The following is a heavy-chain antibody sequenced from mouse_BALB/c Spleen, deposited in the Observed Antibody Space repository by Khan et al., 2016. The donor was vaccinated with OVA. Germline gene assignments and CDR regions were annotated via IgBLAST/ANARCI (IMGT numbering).Heavy chain of an antibody. CDR2: IWSAGST. D-gene: IGHD2-4*01. CDR3: ARRGYDYGRGALFAY. J-gene: IGHJ3*01. CDR1: GFSLDNYS. Sequence: QVQLKESGPGLVAPSQSLSITCTVSGFSLDNYSVHWIRQSPGKGLEWLGVIWSAGSTDYNAALISRLTITKDNSRSQVFFKVNSLQPNDTAIYYCARRGYDYGRGALFAYWGQGTLVTVSA. V-gene: IGHV2-2*02.